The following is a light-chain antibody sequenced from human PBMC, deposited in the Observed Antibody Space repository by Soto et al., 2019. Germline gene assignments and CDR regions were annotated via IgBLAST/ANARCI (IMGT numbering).Light chain of an antibody. CDR2: DVT. J-gene: IGLJ1*01. CDR3: CSYAGSSTRS. Sequence: QSALTQPRSVSGSPGQSVTISCTGTSSDVGGYNYVSWYQQHPGKAPKLMIYDVTKRPSGVPDRFSGSKSGNTASLTISGLQAEDEADYYCCSYAGSSTRSFGTGTKLTVL. V-gene: IGLV2-11*01. CDR1: SSDVGGYNY.